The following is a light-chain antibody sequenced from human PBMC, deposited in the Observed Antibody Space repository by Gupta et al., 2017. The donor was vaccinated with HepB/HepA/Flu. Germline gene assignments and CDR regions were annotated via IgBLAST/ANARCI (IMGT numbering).Light chain of an antibody. CDR2: RGS. Sequence: DIVMTQTPLSLPVTLGQPASISCRSSQSLLHSDGNTYLSWFQQRPGQPPRLLIYRGSNRFSGVPDRFSGSGAGTDFTLKISRVEAEDVGVYYCMQATQFPYTFGRGTKLEIK. CDR3: MQATQFPYT. CDR1: QSLLHSDGNTY. J-gene: IGKJ2*01. V-gene: IGKV2-24*01.